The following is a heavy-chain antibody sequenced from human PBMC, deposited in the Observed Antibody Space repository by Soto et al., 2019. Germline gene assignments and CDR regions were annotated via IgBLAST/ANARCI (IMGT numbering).Heavy chain of an antibody. CDR3: ARDPGYDQYYYGMDV. Sequence: SETLSLTCTVSGGSIRSGDYYWSWIRQPPGKGLESIGYIYYSGSTYYNPSLKSRVTISVDTSKNQFSLKLSSVTAADTAVYYCARDPGYDQYYYGMDVWGQGTTVTVSS. V-gene: IGHV4-30-4*01. CDR1: GGSIRSGDYY. CDR2: IYYSGST. J-gene: IGHJ6*02. D-gene: IGHD1-1*01.